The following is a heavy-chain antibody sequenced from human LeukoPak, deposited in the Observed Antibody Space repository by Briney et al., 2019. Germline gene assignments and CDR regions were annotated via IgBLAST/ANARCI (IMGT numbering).Heavy chain of an antibody. CDR3: ARAPGLWFGESDYYYYMDV. V-gene: IGHV4-59*02. J-gene: IGHJ6*03. D-gene: IGHD3-10*01. CDR1: GGSVSSYY. CDR2: IYYSGST. Sequence: SETLSLTCTVSGGSVSSYYWSWIRQPPGKGLEWIGYIYYSGSTNYNPSLKSRVTISVDTSKNQFSLKLSSVTAADTAVYYCARAPGLWFGESDYYYYMDVWGKGTTVTISS.